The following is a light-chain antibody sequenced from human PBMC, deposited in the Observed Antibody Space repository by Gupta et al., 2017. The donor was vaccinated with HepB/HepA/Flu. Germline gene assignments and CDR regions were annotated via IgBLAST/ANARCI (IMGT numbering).Light chain of an antibody. Sequence: DILMTQSPDSLAVSLGERATINCKSSQSVLSSPNNKNYLAWYQQKPGQPPKLLIYWASTRESGVPDRFSGSGCGTEFTLTISSLQAEDVAVYFCQQYYSTLTWTFGQGTKVEIK. CDR1: QSVLSSPNNKNY. V-gene: IGKV4-1*01. J-gene: IGKJ1*01. CDR2: WAS. CDR3: QQYYSTLTWT.